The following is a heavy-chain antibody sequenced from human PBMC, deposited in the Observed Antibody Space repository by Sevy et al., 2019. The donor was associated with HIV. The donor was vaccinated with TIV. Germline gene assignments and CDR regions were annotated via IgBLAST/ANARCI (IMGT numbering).Heavy chain of an antibody. CDR2: IYYIGNT. CDR3: ARWTMGITMIQGEFDF. J-gene: IGHJ5*01. V-gene: IGHV4-39*01. D-gene: IGHD3-10*01. CDR1: GGSISNSAYY. Sequence: SETLSLTCSVSGGSISNSAYYWGWIRQPPGKGLEWIGNIYYIGNTYYKPSLKSRVTISVDTSKNQFSLQLSSVTAADTAVYYCARWTMGITMIQGEFDFWGQGTLVTVSS.